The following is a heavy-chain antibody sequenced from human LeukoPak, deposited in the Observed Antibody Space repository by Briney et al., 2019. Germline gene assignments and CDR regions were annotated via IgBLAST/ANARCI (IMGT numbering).Heavy chain of an antibody. V-gene: IGHV5-51*01. CDR1: GYSFTSYW. CDR3: ARSVGATPLDY. D-gene: IGHD1-26*01. CDR2: IYPSDSET. Sequence: GESLKISCKASGYSFTSYWIAWVRQMPGKGLEWMGIIYPSDSETTYSPSFQGQVTISADKSSSTAYLQWSTLTASDTAMYYCARSVGATPLDYWGQGTPVTVSS. J-gene: IGHJ4*02.